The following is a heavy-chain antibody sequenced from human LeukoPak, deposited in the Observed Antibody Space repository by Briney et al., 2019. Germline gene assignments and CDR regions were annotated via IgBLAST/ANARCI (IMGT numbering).Heavy chain of an antibody. V-gene: IGHV3-23*01. CDR2: INYSGDST. J-gene: IGHJ6*02. CDR1: EFTFSTYG. D-gene: IGHD5-18*01. Sequence: GGSLRLSCAASEFTFSTYGMSWVRQAPGKGLEWVSGINYSGDSTYYADSVKGRFTISRDNSKNTLYLQMNSLSTEDTAVYYCARVDTAMDYYYYYGMDVWGQGTTVTVSS. CDR3: ARVDTAMDYYYYYGMDV.